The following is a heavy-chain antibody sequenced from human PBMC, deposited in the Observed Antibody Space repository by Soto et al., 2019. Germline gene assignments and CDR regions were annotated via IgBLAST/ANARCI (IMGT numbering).Heavy chain of an antibody. D-gene: IGHD2-2*01. CDR2: ITSNGGST. V-gene: IGHV3-64D*06. CDR1: GFTFSNYA. CDR3: VKVSSWCSSPSCYNWFDP. J-gene: IGHJ5*02. Sequence: GGSLRLSCSASGFTFSNYAMHWVRQAPGKGLEYVSAITSNGGSTYYADSVKGRFTISRDNSKNTLYLQMSSLRVEDTAVYYCVKVSSWCSSPSCYNWFDPWGQGTLVTVSS.